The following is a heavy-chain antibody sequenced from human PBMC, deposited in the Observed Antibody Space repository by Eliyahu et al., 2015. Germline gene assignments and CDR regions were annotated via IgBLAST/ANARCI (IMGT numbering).Heavy chain of an antibody. CDR2: IYYSGST. J-gene: IGHJ3*02. D-gene: IGHD6-19*01. Sequence: QVQLQESGPGLVKPSKTLSLTCTVSGGSISSYYWSWIRQPPGKGLEWIGYIYYSGSTNYNPSLKSRVTISVDTSKNQFSLKLSSVTAADTAVYYCARHFLAFDSSGWYAFDIWGQGTMVTVSS. V-gene: IGHV4-59*08. CDR1: GGSISSYY. CDR3: ARHFLAFDSSGWYAFDI.